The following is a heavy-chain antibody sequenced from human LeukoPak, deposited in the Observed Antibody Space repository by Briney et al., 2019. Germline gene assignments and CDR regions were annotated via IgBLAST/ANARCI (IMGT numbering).Heavy chain of an antibody. CDR1: GFTFSSYE. J-gene: IGHJ4*02. Sequence: GGSLRLSCAASGFTFSSYEMNWVRQAPGKGLEWVSYISSSGSTIYYADSVKGRFTISRDNAKNSLYLQMNSLRAEDTAVYYCAREGVAVAGGIDYWGQGTPVTVSS. CDR3: AREGVAVAGGIDY. V-gene: IGHV3-48*03. CDR2: ISSSGSTI. D-gene: IGHD6-19*01.